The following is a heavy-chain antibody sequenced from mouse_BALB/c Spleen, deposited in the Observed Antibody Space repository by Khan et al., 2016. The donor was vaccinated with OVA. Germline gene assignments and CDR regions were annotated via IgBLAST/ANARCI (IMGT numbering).Heavy chain of an antibody. CDR1: GFNIKDTY. J-gene: IGHJ3*01. Sequence: QLKQSGAELVKPGASVKLSCPASGFNIKDTYMHWVKQRPEQGLEWIGRIDPANGNTKYDPKFQGKATITADTSSNTAYLHLSSLTSEDTAVYYCARDYWDVFAYWGQGTLVTVSA. CDR3: ARDYWDVFAY. CDR2: IDPANGNT. D-gene: IGHD4-1*01. V-gene: IGHV14-3*02.